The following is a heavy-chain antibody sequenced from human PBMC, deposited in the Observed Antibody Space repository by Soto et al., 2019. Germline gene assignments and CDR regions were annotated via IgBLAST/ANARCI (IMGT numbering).Heavy chain of an antibody. CDR2: IYPGDSDT. J-gene: IGHJ5*02. Sequence: GESLKISCKGSGYSFTSYWIGWVRQMPGKGLEWMGIIYPGDSDTRYSPSFQGQVTISADKSISTAYLQWSSLKASDTAMYYCARQGSGWYDFLWFDPWGQGTLVTVSS. D-gene: IGHD6-19*01. V-gene: IGHV5-51*01. CDR3: ARQGSGWYDFLWFDP. CDR1: GYSFTSYW.